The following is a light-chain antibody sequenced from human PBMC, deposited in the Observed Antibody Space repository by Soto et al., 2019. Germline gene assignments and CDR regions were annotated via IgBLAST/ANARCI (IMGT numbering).Light chain of an antibody. J-gene: IGKJ1*01. CDR1: QDVDSW. Sequence: IQMTQSPSSVSASVGDRVTITCRASQDVDSWLAWYQQKPGKAPKLLIYAASNLQSGVPSRFTGSGSGTDFTVTISSLQPEDFATYYCQQYNSYPSTFGQGTKVDIK. CDR3: QQYNSYPST. V-gene: IGKV1D-16*01. CDR2: AAS.